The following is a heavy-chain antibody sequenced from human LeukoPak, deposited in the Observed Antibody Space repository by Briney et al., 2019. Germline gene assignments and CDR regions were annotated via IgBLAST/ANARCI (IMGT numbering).Heavy chain of an antibody. V-gene: IGHV6-1*01. CDR3: ARAPAFSSEWIRGSEHYYGLDV. CDR2: TYYRSRWGN. CDR1: GDSVSNNIAT. Sequence: SQTLSLTCAISGDSVSNNIATWNWIRQSPSRGPEWLGRTYYRSRWGNDYAISVKSRITINPDTSKNQFSLQLNSVTPEDTAVYYCARAPAFSSEWIRGSEHYYGLDVWGRGTTVTVS. J-gene: IGHJ6*02. D-gene: IGHD5-18*01.